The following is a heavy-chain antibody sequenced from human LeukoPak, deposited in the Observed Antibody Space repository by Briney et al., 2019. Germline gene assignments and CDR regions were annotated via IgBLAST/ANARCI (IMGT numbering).Heavy chain of an antibody. D-gene: IGHD6-19*01. V-gene: IGHV4-61*02. J-gene: IGHJ4*02. CDR1: GGSISSGSYY. CDR2: IYTSGST. Sequence: PSETLSLTCTVSGGSISSGSYYWSWIRQPAGKGLEWIGRIYTSGSTNYNPSLKSRVTISVETSKNQFSLKLSSVTAADTAVYYCARGSESYSSGWKFDYWGQGTLVTVSS. CDR3: ARGSESYSSGWKFDY.